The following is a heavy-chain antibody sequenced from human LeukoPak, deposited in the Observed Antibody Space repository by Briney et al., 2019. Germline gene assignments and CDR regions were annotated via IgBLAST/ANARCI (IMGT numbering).Heavy chain of an antibody. J-gene: IGHJ5*02. D-gene: IGHD2-15*01. CDR1: GFTLRSYS. CDR3: ARDLVVAPPNWFDP. CDR2: ISSSSSYI. Sequence: PGGSLRLSCAASGFTLRSYSMNWVRQAPGKGLEWVSSISSSSSYIYYADSVKGRFTISRDNAKNSLYLQMNSLRAEDTAVYYCARDLVVAPPNWFDPWGQGTLVTVSS. V-gene: IGHV3-21*01.